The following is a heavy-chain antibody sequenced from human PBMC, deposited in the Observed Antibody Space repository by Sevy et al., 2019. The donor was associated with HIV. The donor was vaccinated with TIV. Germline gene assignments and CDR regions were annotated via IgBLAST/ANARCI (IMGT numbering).Heavy chain of an antibody. CDR1: GYSISSAYS. CDR3: SGFGRLIIINDDTFEI. Sequence: SETLSLTCTVSGYSISSAYSWGWIRQPPGKGLEWIANIYHDGSTYYNPSLNSRFTISIDTSKNQFSLKLSSVTAADTAVYYCSGFGRLIIINDDTFEIWGQGTMVTVSS. D-gene: IGHD3-9*01. V-gene: IGHV4-38-2*02. CDR2: IYHDGST. J-gene: IGHJ3*02.